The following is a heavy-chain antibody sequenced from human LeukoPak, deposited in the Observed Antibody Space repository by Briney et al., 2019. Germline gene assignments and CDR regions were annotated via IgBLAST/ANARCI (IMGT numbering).Heavy chain of an antibody. D-gene: IGHD6-19*01. CDR3: AREHHRGQWLVPHDY. V-gene: IGHV1-18*01. CDR2: ISAYNGNT. CDR1: GYTFTSYG. J-gene: IGHJ4*02. Sequence: ASVKVSCKASGYTFTSYGISWVRQAPGQGLEWMGWISAYNGNTNYAQKLQGRVTITRDTSASTAYMELSSLRSEDTAVYYCAREHHRGQWLVPHDYWGQGTLVTVSS.